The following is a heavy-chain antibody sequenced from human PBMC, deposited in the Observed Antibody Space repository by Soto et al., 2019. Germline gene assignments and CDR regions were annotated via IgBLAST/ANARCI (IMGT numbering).Heavy chain of an antibody. CDR1: GDSISSNNW. CDR3: ATGRRIFGGPFDN. CDR2: DFHGRTT. Sequence: QVQLQESGPGLVQPSGTLSLTCDVFGDSISSNNWWSWVRQSPGRGLEWIGEDFHGRTTNYNPSLKSRVTISVGKCKNHFSLKLTSLTAADTAVYCCATGRRIFGGPFDNWAQGILVT. J-gene: IGHJ4*02. D-gene: IGHD2-15*01. V-gene: IGHV4-4*01.